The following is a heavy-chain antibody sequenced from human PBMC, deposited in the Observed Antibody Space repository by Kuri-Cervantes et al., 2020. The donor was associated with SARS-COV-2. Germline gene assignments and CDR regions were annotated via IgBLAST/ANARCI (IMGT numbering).Heavy chain of an antibody. J-gene: IGHJ6*03. CDR2: INHNGNT. CDR1: GGSSNNYY. V-gene: IGHV4-34*01. D-gene: IGHD2-21*01. CDR3: ARGVTVVEHTVVLIATYYYHYYLDV. Sequence: GSLRLSCAVYGGSSNNYYWSWVRQSPGKGLEWIGEINHNGNTNYNPSLKSRVTISVDTSKNQFSLKLNSVTAADAAVYYCARGVTVVEHTVVLIATYYYHYYLDVWGKGTTVTVSS.